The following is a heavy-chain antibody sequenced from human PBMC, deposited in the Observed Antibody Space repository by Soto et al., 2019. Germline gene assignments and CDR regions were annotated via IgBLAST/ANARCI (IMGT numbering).Heavy chain of an antibody. CDR2: INHSGST. J-gene: IGHJ4*02. CDR3: AGLPLINYDILTGPRGYFDY. Sequence: SETLSLTCAVYGGSFSGYYWSWIRQPPGKGLEWIGEINHSGSTNYNPSLKSRVTISVDTSKNQFSLKLSSVTAADTAVYYCAGLPLINYDILTGPRGYFDYWGQGTLVTVSS. CDR1: GGSFSGYY. V-gene: IGHV4-34*01. D-gene: IGHD3-9*01.